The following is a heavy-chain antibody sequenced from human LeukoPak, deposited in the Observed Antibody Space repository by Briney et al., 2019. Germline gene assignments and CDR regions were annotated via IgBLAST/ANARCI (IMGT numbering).Heavy chain of an antibody. V-gene: IGHV3-23*01. CDR2: ISGSGGST. J-gene: IGHJ4*02. CDR1: GFTFSSYA. Sequence: PGGSLRLSCAASGFTFSSYAMSWVRQAPGKGLEWVSGISGSGGSTHYADSVKGRFTISRDNSKNTLYLQMKSLRAEDTAVYYCAKDYYASGSPNFDYWGQGTLVTVSS. CDR3: AKDYYASGSPNFDY. D-gene: IGHD3-10*01.